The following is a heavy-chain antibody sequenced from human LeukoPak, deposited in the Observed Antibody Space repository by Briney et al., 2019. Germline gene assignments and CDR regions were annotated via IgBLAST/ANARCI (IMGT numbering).Heavy chain of an antibody. CDR3: ATTVTTWGVFDY. D-gene: IGHD4-17*01. V-gene: IGHV3-23*01. CDR2: ISGSGSST. CDR1: GFIFIDYG. J-gene: IGHJ4*02. Sequence: AGGSLRLSCAASGFIFIDYGMSWVRQAPGKGLEWVSVISGSGSSTYYADSVKGRFTISRDNSKNTLYLQMNSLRAEDTAVYYCATTVTTWGVFDYWGQGTLVTVSS.